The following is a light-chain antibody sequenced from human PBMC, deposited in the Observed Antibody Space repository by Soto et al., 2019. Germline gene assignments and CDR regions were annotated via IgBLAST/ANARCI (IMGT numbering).Light chain of an antibody. V-gene: IGKV3-11*01. Sequence: EVVLTQSPATLSLSPGERATLSCRASQSVSRYLAWYQQKPGQAPRLLIFDASNRATGIPARFSASGSGTDLTLTISSLESEDSAVYYCQQRSDWPITFGQGTRLDIK. CDR3: QQRSDWPIT. CDR2: DAS. J-gene: IGKJ5*01. CDR1: QSVSRY.